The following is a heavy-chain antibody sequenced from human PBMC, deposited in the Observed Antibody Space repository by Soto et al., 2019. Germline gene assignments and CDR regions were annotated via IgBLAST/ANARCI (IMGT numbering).Heavy chain of an antibody. D-gene: IGHD2-15*01. CDR1: GVTSRSLS. CDR2: ITPLFGIP. V-gene: IGHV1-69*17. CDR3: ARDTHSAGGWFDT. J-gene: IGHJ5*02. Sequence: QVQLVQSGAEVKKPGSSVKVSCKASGVTSRSLSITWVRQAHGQGLEWMGGITPLFGIPNSPQKFQGRLTITANKSTGTAYLELSSLRSEDTAVDYCARDTHSAGGWFDTWGRGTLVTVSS.